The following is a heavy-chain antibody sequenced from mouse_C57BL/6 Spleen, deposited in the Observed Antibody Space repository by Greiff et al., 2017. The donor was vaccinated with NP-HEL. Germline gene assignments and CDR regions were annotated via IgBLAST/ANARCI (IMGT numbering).Heavy chain of an antibody. CDR1: GYTFTSYW. CDR2: IDPSDSET. Sequence: LKESGAELVRPGSSVKLSCKASGYTFTSYWMHWVKQRPIQGLEWIGNIDPSDSETHYNQKVKDKATLTVDKSSSTAYMQLSILTSEYSAVYYCARGGISGDDYWGQGTTLTVSS. J-gene: IGHJ2*01. D-gene: IGHD3-2*02. V-gene: IGHV1-52*01. CDR3: ARGGISGDDY.